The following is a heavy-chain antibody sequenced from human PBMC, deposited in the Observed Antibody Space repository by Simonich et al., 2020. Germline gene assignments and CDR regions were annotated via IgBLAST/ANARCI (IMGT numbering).Heavy chain of an antibody. CDR1: GGSIISYY. D-gene: IGHD2-15*01. Sequence: QVQLQESGPGLVKPSETLSLTCTVSGGSIISYYWSWIRQPPGKGLEWIGYIYYIGCNNYNPSRKRLGTISVETSKNQFSLKLSSVTAADTAVYYCARGGLYFDYWGQGTLVTVSS. CDR2: IYYIGCN. V-gene: IGHV4-59*01. J-gene: IGHJ4*02. CDR3: ARGGLYFDY.